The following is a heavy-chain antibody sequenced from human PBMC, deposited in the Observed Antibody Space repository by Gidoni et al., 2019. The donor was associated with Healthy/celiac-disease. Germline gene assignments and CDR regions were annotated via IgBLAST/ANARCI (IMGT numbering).Heavy chain of an antibody. J-gene: IGHJ2*01. CDR1: GFTFDGYA. V-gene: IGHV3-9*01. D-gene: IGHD6-19*01. Sequence: EVQLVESGGGLVQPGRSLRLSCAASGFTFDGYAMHWVRQAPGKGLEWGSGISWNSGSIGYADSVKGRFTISRDNAKNSLYLQMNSLRAEDTALYYCAKERVAGKDWYFDLWGRGTLVTVSS. CDR3: AKERVAGKDWYFDL. CDR2: ISWNSGSI.